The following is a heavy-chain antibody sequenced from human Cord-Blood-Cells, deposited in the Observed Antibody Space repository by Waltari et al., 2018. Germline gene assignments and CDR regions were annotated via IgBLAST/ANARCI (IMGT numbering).Heavy chain of an antibody. J-gene: IGHJ4*02. CDR1: GLAFADYA. CDR2: VSWNSGSR. CDR3: AKDGDGLMSSSNGNYFDY. D-gene: IGHD6-13*01. V-gene: IGHV3-9*01. Sequence: EVQLVESGGSLVRPGRSVRLSCAASGLAFADYAMHWVRQDPGTGLEWVSGVSWNSGSRICADYVKSRLTISRDNAKNSLYLQQNSLIADDTAVYYCAKDGDGLMSSSNGNYFDYWGQGTLVTVSS.